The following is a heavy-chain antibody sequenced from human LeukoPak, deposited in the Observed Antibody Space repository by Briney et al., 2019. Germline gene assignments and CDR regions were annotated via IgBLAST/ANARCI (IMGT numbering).Heavy chain of an antibody. V-gene: IGHV1-69*05. CDR3: AIGNSVTQYYYYYYMDV. CDR1: GGTFRSYA. J-gene: IGHJ6*03. Sequence: ASVKVSCKASGGTFRSYAISWVRQAPGQGLEWVGGIVPLFGTANYAQKFQGRVTITTDESATTASMELSSLRSEDTAVYYCAIGNSVTQYYYYYYMDVWGKGTTVTVSS. D-gene: IGHD4-23*01. CDR2: IVPLFGTA.